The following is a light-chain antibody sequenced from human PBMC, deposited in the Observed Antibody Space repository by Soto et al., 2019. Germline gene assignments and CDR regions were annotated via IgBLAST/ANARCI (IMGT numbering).Light chain of an antibody. J-gene: IGKJ2*01. CDR1: QSVSSS. CDR2: DTS. Sequence: EIVVTQSPATLSVSPGERVTLSCRASQSVSSSLAWYQQRPGQAPRLLIYDTSTRAPGIAARFSGSGSGTEFTLTISSLQSEDVAVYYCQQYGSSLYTFGQGTKLEIK. V-gene: IGKV3-15*01. CDR3: QQYGSSLYT.